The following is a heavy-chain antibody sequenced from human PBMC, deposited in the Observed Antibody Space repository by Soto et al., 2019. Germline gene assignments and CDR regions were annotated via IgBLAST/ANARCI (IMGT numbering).Heavy chain of an antibody. CDR2: IIPILGIA. V-gene: IGHV1-69*02. CDR1: GGTFSSYT. Sequence: QVQLVQSGAEVKKPGSSVKVSCKASGGTFSSYTISWVRQAPGQGLEWMGRIIPILGIANYAQKFQGRVTITADKDTSTDYMELKSLRSEDTAVYYCARGNVDIVATIAYYYYGMDVWGQGTTVTVSS. CDR3: ARGNVDIVATIAYYYYGMDV. D-gene: IGHD5-12*01. J-gene: IGHJ6*02.